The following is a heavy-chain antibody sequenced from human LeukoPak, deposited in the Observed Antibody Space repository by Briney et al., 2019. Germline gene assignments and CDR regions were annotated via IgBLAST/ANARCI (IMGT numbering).Heavy chain of an antibody. CDR2: FDPEDGET. CDR3: ATGGYYYDSSGPRSYYYGMDV. D-gene: IGHD3-22*01. Sequence: GASVKVSCKVSGYTLTELCMHWVRQAPGKGLEWVGGFDPEDGETIYAQKFQGRVTMTEDTSTDTAYMELSSLRSEDTAVYYCATGGYYYDSSGPRSYYYGMDVWGQGTTVTVSS. V-gene: IGHV1-24*01. CDR1: GYTLTELC. J-gene: IGHJ6*02.